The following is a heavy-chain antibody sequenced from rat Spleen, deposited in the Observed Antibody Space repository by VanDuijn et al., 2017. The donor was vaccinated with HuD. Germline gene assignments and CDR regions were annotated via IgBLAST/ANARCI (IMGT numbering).Heavy chain of an antibody. Sequence: EVQLVESDGGLVQPGRSLKLSCAASGFTFKNYWMSWIRQAPGKGLEWVASITNSGGTIYYSDSVKGRFTISRDNAENTLYVQMDSLRSEDTATYYCATEPPGSSSFDYWGQGVMVTVSS. V-gene: IGHV5-31*01. J-gene: IGHJ2*01. CDR3: ATEPPGSSSFDY. CDR1: GFTFKNYW. D-gene: IGHD5-1*01. CDR2: ITNSGGTI.